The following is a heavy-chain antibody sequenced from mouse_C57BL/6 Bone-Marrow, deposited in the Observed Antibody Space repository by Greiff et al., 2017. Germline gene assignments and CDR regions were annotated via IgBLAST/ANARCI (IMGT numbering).Heavy chain of an antibody. CDR2: ISGGGGNT. Sequence: EVKLMESGGGLVKPGGSLKLSCAASGFTFSSYTMSWVRPTPEKRLEWVATISGGGGNTYYPDSVKGRFTITRDNAKNTLYLQMSSLRSEDTALYYCARGGTTVVATEGFAYWGQGTLVTVSA. D-gene: IGHD1-1*01. CDR1: GFTFSSYT. J-gene: IGHJ3*01. V-gene: IGHV5-9*01. CDR3: ARGGTTVVATEGFAY.